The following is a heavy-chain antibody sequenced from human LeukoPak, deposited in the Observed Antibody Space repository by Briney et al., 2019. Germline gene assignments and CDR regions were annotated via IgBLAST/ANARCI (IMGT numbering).Heavy chain of an antibody. CDR2: IYYNGST. CDR3: ARSYDSSGYYGMDV. CDR1: GGSISSGGYY. V-gene: IGHV4-31*03. J-gene: IGHJ6*02. Sequence: SETLSLTCTVSGGSISSGGYYWSWIRQHPGKGLEWIGYIYYNGSTYYNPSLKSRVTISVDTSKNQFSLKLSSVTAADTAVYYCARSYDSSGYYGMDVWGQGTTVTVSS. D-gene: IGHD3-22*01.